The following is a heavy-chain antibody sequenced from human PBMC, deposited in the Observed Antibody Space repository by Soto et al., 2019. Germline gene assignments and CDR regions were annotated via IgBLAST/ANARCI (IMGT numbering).Heavy chain of an antibody. D-gene: IGHD6-19*01. CDR3: ARDYSSGWYWSPRPGGMDV. CDR1: GFTFSSYW. V-gene: IGHV3-7*03. CDR2: IKQDGSEK. Sequence: PGGSLRLSCAASGFTFSSYWMSWVRQAPGKGLEWVTNIKQDGSEKYYVDSVKGRFTISRDNAKNSLYLQMNSLRAEDTAVYYCARDYSSGWYWSPRPGGMDVWGQGTTVTVSS. J-gene: IGHJ6*02.